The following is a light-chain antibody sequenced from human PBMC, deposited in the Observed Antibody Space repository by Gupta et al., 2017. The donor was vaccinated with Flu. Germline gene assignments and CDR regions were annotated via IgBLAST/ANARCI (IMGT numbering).Light chain of an antibody. J-gene: IGKJ2*01. CDR3: QQRSGLPMYT. CDR1: QSVNNQ. Sequence: EIVLTQSPVTLSLSPGDSAVLSCRASQSVNNQLAWYQQRPGQPPRLLMYDASRRDAGVPARFSGSGYGTDFTLTITTREPEDFAVYYCQQRSGLPMYTFGQGTKLEIK. CDR2: DAS. V-gene: IGKV3-11*01.